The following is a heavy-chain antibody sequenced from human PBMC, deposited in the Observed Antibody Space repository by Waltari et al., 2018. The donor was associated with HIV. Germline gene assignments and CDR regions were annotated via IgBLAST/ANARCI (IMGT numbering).Heavy chain of an antibody. J-gene: IGHJ4*02. D-gene: IGHD1-20*01. CDR2: INSKKCGI. Sequence: QVQLVQSGADVKKPGASVKVSCKASGSTFSGYYFHWVRQAPGQGLQWMGWINSKKCGINLSKEIQGRVKPDRDTFYHTVYMEMTRLTSCGTAVYYCGEGLYNWSPPIDHWGQGSLVSVSS. CDR3: GEGLYNWSPPIDH. CDR1: GSTFSGYY. V-gene: IGHV1-2*02.